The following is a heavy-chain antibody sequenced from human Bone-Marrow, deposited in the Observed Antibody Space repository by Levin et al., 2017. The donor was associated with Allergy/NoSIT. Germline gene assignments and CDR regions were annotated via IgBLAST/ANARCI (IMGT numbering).Heavy chain of an antibody. D-gene: IGHD5-24*01. CDR2: ISPTGAKT. Sequence: GGSLRLSCTASGFILRNQFMSWIRQAPGKGMEWIAYISPTGAKTYYADSVGGRFTISRDNAENSLYLQLDSLRVEDTGVYYCGRDYASSNYRIAVDHWGQGSRVTVSS. CDR3: GRDYASSNYRIAVDH. J-gene: IGHJ4*02. V-gene: IGHV3-11*01. CDR1: GFILRNQF.